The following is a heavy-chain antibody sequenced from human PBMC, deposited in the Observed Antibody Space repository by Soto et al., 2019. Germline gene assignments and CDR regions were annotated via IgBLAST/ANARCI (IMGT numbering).Heavy chain of an antibody. Sequence: QVQLVQSGAEVKKPGASVKVSCKASGYTFTTYVMHWVRQAPGQRLEWMGWLNAGNDNKEYSQKLQGRVTITRDTSASTVYKELSSQSSEDTAVYYCARAGQNYYGMDVWGQGTTVTVSS. CDR2: LNAGNDNK. V-gene: IGHV1-3*01. J-gene: IGHJ6*02. CDR3: ARAGQNYYGMDV. D-gene: IGHD1-1*01. CDR1: GYTFTTYV.